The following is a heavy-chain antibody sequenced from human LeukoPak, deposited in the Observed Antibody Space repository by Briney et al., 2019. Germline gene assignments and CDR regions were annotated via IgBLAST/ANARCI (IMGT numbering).Heavy chain of an antibody. CDR2: ISGSGANT. D-gene: IGHD1-1*01. V-gene: IGHV3-23*01. CDR3: AKVTTGTTYYFDY. Sequence: GGSLRLSCAASGFTFSNYAMSWVRQAPRKGLEWVSAISGSGANTYYADSVKGHFTISRDNSKNTLFLQMNSLRAEDTAVYYCAKVTTGTTYYFDYWGQGTLVTVSS. J-gene: IGHJ4*02. CDR1: GFTFSNYA.